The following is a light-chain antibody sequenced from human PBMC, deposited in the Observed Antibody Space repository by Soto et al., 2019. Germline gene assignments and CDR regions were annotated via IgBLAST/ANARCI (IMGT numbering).Light chain of an antibody. CDR1: QSVLYSSNNKNY. Sequence: DIVMTQSPDSLAVSLGERATINCKSSQSVLYSSNNKNYLAWYQQKPGQTPKLLIYWASTRDSGVPDRFSGSGSGTDFTLTISSLKAEEVAVYNCQQYYSTPQTFGQGTKGESK. V-gene: IGKV4-1*01. J-gene: IGKJ1*01. CDR2: WAS. CDR3: QQYYSTPQT.